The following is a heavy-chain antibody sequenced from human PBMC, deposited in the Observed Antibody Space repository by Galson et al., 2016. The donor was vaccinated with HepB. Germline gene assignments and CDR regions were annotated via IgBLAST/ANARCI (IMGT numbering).Heavy chain of an antibody. V-gene: IGHV4-31*03. CDR2: THHSGST. J-gene: IGHJ5*02. D-gene: IGHD3-3*01. CDR1: GGSISSGGYY. Sequence: TLSLTCTVSGGSISSGGYYWSWLRQHPGKGLEWIGYTHHSGSTYYSPSLKSRLAISVDTSKNRFSLNLSSVTAADTAVYYCARSPGTIFGIVSLLDLWGQGTLVTVSS. CDR3: ARSPGTIFGIVSLLDL.